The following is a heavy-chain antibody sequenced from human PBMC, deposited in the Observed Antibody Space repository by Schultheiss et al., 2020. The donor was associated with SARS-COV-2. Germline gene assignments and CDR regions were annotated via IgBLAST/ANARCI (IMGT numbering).Heavy chain of an antibody. D-gene: IGHD6-19*01. CDR2: IYYSGST. CDR1: GGSISSGGYY. CDR3: ARGFTSGWFDY. J-gene: IGHJ4*02. V-gene: IGHV4-61*03. Sequence: SETLSLTCTVSGGSISSGGYYWSWIRQHPGKGLEWIGYIYYSGSTKKKPSLKSRVTISVDTSKNHFSLRLSSVTAADTAIYYCARGFTSGWFDYWGQGTLVTVSS.